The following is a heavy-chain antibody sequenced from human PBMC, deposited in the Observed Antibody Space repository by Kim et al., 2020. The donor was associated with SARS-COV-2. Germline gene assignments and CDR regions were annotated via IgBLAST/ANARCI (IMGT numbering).Heavy chain of an antibody. V-gene: IGHV3-33*01. CDR2: K. Sequence: KNYADSVEGRFTISRDNSKNTVDLQMNSLRVEDTAVYYCARAREKSFDYWGQGTLVTVSS. J-gene: IGHJ4*02. CDR3: ARAREKSFDY.